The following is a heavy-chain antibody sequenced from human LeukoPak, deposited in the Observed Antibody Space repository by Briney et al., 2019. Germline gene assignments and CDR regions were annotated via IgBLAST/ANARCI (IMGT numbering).Heavy chain of an antibody. V-gene: IGHV1-8*01. D-gene: IGHD2-15*01. J-gene: IGHJ6*02. CDR1: GYTFTSYD. Sequence: ASVKVSCKASGYTFTSYDINWVRPATGQGLEWMGWMNPNSGNTGYAQKFQGRVTMTRNTSISTAYMELSSLRSEDTAVYYCARGHCSGGSCYPYYYYGMDVWGQGTTVTVSS. CDR2: MNPNSGNT. CDR3: ARGHCSGGSCYPYYYYGMDV.